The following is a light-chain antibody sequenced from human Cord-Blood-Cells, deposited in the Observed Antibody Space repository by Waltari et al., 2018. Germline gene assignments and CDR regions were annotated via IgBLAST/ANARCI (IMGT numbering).Light chain of an antibody. V-gene: IGLV2-23*01. Sequence: QSALTQPASVSGSPGQSITISCTGTSSDVRSYNLVSWYQQHPGKAPKLIIYEGSKRPSGVSNRFSGSKSGNTASLTISGLQAEDEADYYCCSYAGSRVFGGGTKLTVL. J-gene: IGLJ3*02. CDR2: EGS. CDR3: CSYAGSRV. CDR1: SSDVRSYNL.